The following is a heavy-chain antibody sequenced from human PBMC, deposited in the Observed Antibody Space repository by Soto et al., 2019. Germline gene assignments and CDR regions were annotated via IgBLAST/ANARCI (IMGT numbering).Heavy chain of an antibody. V-gene: IGHV3-21*01. CDR3: ASPIEAHSNWFDP. Sequence: GGSLRLSCAASGFTFSSYSMNWVRQAPGKGLEWVSSISSSSSYIYYADSVKGRFTISRDNAKNSLYLQMNSLRAEDTAVYYCASPIEAHSNWFDPWGQGTLVTVSS. CDR2: ISSSSSYI. CDR1: GFTFSSYS. D-gene: IGHD6-6*01. J-gene: IGHJ5*02.